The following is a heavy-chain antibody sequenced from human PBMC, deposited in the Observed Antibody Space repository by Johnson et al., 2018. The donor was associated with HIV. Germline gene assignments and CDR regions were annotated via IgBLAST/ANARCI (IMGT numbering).Heavy chain of an antibody. V-gene: IGHV3-66*01. D-gene: IGHD5-24*01. Sequence: MLLVESGGGLVQPGGSLRLSCAVSGFTVSSNYMTWVRRAPGKGLEWVSVISSDGNTYYADSVKGRFSISRYNSKNTLYLQMNRLTVGDTALYYCARAPAWLRGFDIWGQGTMVTVSS. CDR2: ISSDGNT. CDR1: GFTVSSNY. CDR3: ARAPAWLRGFDI. J-gene: IGHJ3*02.